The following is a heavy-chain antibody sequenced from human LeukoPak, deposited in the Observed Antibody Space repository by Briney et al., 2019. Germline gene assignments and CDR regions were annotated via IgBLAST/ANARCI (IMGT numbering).Heavy chain of an antibody. CDR2: MKEDGSEK. J-gene: IGHJ4*02. D-gene: IGHD3-22*01. CDR1: GFTFSSYW. Sequence: GGSLRLSCAASGFTFSSYWMSWVRQAPGKGLEWVANMKEDGSEKYYVECVKGGFTVSRENAKNSLFLQMPSLSAEDTAVYYCANPLEGDRSGYRMADYWGQGTLVTVSS. V-gene: IGHV3-7*01. CDR3: ANPLEGDRSGYRMADY.